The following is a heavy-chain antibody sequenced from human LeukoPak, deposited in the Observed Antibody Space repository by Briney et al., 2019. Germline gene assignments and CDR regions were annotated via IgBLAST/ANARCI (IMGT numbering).Heavy chain of an antibody. CDR3: AKGVAVASPYYFDY. D-gene: IGHD6-19*01. Sequence: GGSLRLSCAASGFIFADFAMVWVRQAPGTGLEWVSGIGGGGDDTYYADSVRGRFTISRDNARNMLYLEVSSLRAEDTAVYYCAKGVAVASPYYFDYWGQGTLVTVSS. CDR2: IGGGGDDT. CDR1: GFIFADFA. J-gene: IGHJ4*02. V-gene: IGHV3-23*01.